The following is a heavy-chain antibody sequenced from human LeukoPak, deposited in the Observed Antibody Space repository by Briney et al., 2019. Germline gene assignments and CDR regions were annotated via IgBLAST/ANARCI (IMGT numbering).Heavy chain of an antibody. CDR3: ARGSTYYDFWSGYYPDAFDI. D-gene: IGHD3-3*01. CDR2: INHSGST. Sequence: SGTLSLTCAVYGGSFSGYYWSWIRQPPGKGLEWIGEINHSGSTNYNPSLKSRVTISVDTSKNQFSLKLSSVTAADTAVYYCARGSTYYDFWSGYYPDAFDIWGQGTMVTVSS. CDR1: GGSFSGYY. V-gene: IGHV4-34*01. J-gene: IGHJ3*02.